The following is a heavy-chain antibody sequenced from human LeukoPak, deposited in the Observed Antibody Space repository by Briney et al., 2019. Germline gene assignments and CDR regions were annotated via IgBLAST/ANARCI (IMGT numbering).Heavy chain of an antibody. Sequence: GGSLRLSCAASGFTFSSYAMSWVRQAPGKGLEWVSAISGSGGSTYYADSVKGRFTISRDNSTNTLYLQMNSLRAEDTAVYYCAKWGGSSTGSFDYWGQGTLVTVSS. CDR3: AKWGGSSTGSFDY. V-gene: IGHV3-23*01. CDR1: GFTFSSYA. CDR2: ISGSGGST. D-gene: IGHD2-2*01. J-gene: IGHJ4*02.